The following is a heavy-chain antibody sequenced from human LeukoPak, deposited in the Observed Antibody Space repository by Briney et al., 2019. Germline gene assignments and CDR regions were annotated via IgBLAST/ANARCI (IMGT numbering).Heavy chain of an antibody. Sequence: GVLSLSCAASGFPFSSYGMHWVRQAPGKGLEWVAVISYDGSNKYYADSVKGRFTISRDNSKNTLYLQMNSLRAEDTAVYYCAKRIVGPYFYYFDYWGQGTLVTVSS. D-gene: IGHD1-26*01. CDR1: GFPFSSYG. CDR2: ISYDGSNK. J-gene: IGHJ4*02. CDR3: AKRIVGPYFYYFDY. V-gene: IGHV3-30*18.